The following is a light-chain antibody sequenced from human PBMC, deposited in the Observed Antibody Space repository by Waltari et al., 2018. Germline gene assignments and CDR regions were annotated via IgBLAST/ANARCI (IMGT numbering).Light chain of an antibody. CDR3: SSLTNSGTWL. V-gene: IGLV2-14*01. CDR1: SSDVGAYNY. Sequence: QSALTQPASVSGSPGQSITISCTGTSSDVGAYNYVSWYQHLPGKLPKVMIYEVSNRPSGVSNRFSGSKSGNTASLTISVLQAEDEGDYYCSSLTNSGTWLFGGGTKLTVL. CDR2: EVS. J-gene: IGLJ3*02.